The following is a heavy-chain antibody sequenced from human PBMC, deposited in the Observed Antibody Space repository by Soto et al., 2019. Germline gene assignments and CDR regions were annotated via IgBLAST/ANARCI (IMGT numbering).Heavy chain of an antibody. V-gene: IGHV3-11*06. D-gene: IGHD2-15*01. J-gene: IGHJ5*02. Sequence: QVQLVESGGGLVKPGGSLRLSCAASGFTFSDFYMSWIRQAPGKGLEWVSYISSSSSYTNYADSVKGRFTISRDNAKNSLYLQMNSLRAEDTAVYYCARGCGGSFNNWFDPWGQGTLVTVSS. CDR3: ARGCGGSFNNWFDP. CDR1: GFTFSDFY. CDR2: ISSSSSYT.